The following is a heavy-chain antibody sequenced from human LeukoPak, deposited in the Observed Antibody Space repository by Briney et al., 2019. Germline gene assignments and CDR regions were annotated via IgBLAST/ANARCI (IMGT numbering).Heavy chain of an antibody. Sequence: SETLSFTCTGSGDSISFSTYYWSWIRQPPGNVLAWIGYITHSGSTDYNPSLKSRITISVDTSKNQFSLKLSSVTAADTAVYYCARKFWSGLDYWGQGTLVTVSS. V-gene: IGHV4-61*01. CDR1: GDSISFSTYY. CDR3: ARKFWSGLDY. J-gene: IGHJ4*02. CDR2: ITHSGST. D-gene: IGHD3-3*01.